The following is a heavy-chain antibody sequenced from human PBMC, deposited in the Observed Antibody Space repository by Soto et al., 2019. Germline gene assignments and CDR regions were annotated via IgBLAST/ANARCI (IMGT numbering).Heavy chain of an antibody. CDR2: INSDGSST. Sequence: GGSLRLSCAASGFTFSSYWMHWVRQAPGKGLVWVSRINSDGSSTSYADSVKGRFTISRDNAKNTLYLQMNSLRAEDTAVYYCARGGSRSYDAFDIWGQGTTVTVSS. J-gene: IGHJ3*02. V-gene: IGHV3-74*01. D-gene: IGHD2-2*01. CDR1: GFTFSSYW. CDR3: ARGGSRSYDAFDI.